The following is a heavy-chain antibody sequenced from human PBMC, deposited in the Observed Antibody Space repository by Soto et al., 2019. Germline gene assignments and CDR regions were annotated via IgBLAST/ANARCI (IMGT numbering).Heavy chain of an antibody. CDR1: GGSFSGYY. Sequence: LSLTCAVYGGSFSGYYWSWIRQSPGKGLEWIGEINHSGSSISNPSLKSRVTISVDTSKNQFSLELRSVTAADTAAYYCARGISLIVEVHRDAPDKYYFDSWSQGTLVTVSS. CDR2: INHSGSS. CDR3: ARGISLIVEVHRDAPDKYYFDS. D-gene: IGHD2-15*01. J-gene: IGHJ4*02. V-gene: IGHV4-34*01.